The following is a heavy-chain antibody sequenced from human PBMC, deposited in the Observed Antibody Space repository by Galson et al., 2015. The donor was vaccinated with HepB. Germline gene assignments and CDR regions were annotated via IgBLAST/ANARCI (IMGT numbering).Heavy chain of an antibody. CDR3: VIGSGIYSPLFDY. D-gene: IGHD3-10*01. CDR1: GRTFSGYA. V-gene: IGHV1-69*04. J-gene: IGHJ4*02. Sequence: SVRVSCEDSGRTFSGYAIRWVRQAPGQGLEWMGRIIPILGIANYAQKFPGRVTITADKSTSTAYMDLSSLTSEDTAVYYCVIGSGIYSPLFDYWCQGTLVPVSS. CDR2: IIPILGIA.